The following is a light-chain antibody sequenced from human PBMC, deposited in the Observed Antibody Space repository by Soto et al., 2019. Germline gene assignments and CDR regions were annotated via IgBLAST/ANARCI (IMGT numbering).Light chain of an antibody. Sequence: EIVLTQSPATLSVFPGERATISCRARQSISSNLAWNQQKPGQAPRLLMFRTSSRATGFPARFSGSGSGTEFNLTISSLQSEDFGVYYCQQYNNWPRATFGGGTKVDIK. CDR2: RTS. V-gene: IGKV3-15*01. CDR3: QQYNNWPRAT. J-gene: IGKJ4*01. CDR1: QSISSN.